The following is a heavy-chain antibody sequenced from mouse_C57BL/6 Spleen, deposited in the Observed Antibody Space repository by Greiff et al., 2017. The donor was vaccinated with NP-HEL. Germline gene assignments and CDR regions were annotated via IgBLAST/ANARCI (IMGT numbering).Heavy chain of an antibody. V-gene: IGHV1-39*01. Sequence: VQLKQSGPELVKPGASVKISCKASGYSFTDYNMNWVKQSNGKSLEWIGVINPNYGTTSYNQKFKGKATLTVDQSSSTAYMQLNSLTSEDSAVYYCARKENYSNYGGFAYWGQGTLVTVSA. CDR1: GYSFTDYN. J-gene: IGHJ3*01. D-gene: IGHD2-5*01. CDR3: ARKENYSNYGGFAY. CDR2: INPNYGTT.